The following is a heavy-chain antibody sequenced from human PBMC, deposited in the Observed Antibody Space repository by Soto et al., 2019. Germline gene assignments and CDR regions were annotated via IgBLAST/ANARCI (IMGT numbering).Heavy chain of an antibody. CDR1: GGSFSGYY. CDR2: INDRGSI. Sequence: QVQLQQWGAGPLRPLETLSLTCGVSGGSFSGYYWAWIRQSPGKGLEWIGEINDRGSINYNPSLKSRDSISVDTSKNHYSLNMRSVTAAATAVYYCARESHDILTGPPWVWYFDLWGRCTLVTVSS. V-gene: IGHV4-34*01. CDR3: ARESHDILTGPPWVWYFDL. D-gene: IGHD3-9*01. J-gene: IGHJ2*01.